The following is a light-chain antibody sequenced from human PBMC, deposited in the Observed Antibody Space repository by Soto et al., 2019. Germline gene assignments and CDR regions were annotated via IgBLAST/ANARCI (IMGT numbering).Light chain of an antibody. V-gene: IGLV2-14*01. CDR1: SNDIGGYNY. CDR2: EVS. Sequence: QSALTQPASVSGSPGQSITISCTGTSNDIGGYNYVSWYQQHPGEAPKLIIYEVSNQPSGVSNRFSGSKSDNTASLTISGLQAEDEADYYCTSYTTSSTLVFGGGTKLTVL. J-gene: IGLJ2*01. CDR3: TSYTTSSTLV.